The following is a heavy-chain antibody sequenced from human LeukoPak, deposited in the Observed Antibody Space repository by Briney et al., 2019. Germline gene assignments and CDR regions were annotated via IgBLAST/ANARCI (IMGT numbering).Heavy chain of an antibody. J-gene: IGHJ6*03. Sequence: KPSETLSLTCTVSGGSISSYYWSWIRQPPGKGLEWIGEINHSGSTNYNPSLKSRVTISVDTSKNQFSLKLSSVTAADTAVYYCARPRYCSGGSCYLYYYYYMDVWGKGTTVTVSS. V-gene: IGHV4-34*01. CDR2: INHSGST. CDR3: ARPRYCSGGSCYLYYYYYMDV. CDR1: GGSISSYY. D-gene: IGHD2-15*01.